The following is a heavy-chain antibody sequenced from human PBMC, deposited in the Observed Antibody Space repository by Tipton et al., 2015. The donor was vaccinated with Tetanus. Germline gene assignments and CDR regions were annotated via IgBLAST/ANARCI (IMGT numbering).Heavy chain of an antibody. CDR2: ISAYNGKT. D-gene: IGHD6-25*01. CDR1: GYTVTGFF. J-gene: IGHJ6*02. Sequence: QLVQSGAEVKKPGASVKVSCKAFGYTVTGFFMHWVRQAPGQGLEWMGWISAYNGKTKYAQRLQGRVTMTTDRSASTAYMDLRRLRSDGTAVYYCARVQEQRIYYYGMDVWGQGTTVTVSS. CDR3: ARVQEQRIYYYGMDV. V-gene: IGHV1-18*04.